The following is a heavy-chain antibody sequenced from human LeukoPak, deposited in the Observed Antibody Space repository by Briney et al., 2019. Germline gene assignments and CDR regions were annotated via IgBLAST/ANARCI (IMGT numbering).Heavy chain of an antibody. CDR1: GFTFSSYA. D-gene: IGHD3-22*01. J-gene: IGHJ4*02. CDR2: ISGSGGST. CDR3: AKCPYYYDSSGLFDY. Sequence: GGSLRLSCAASGFTFSSYAMSWVRQAPGKGLEWVSAISGSGGSTYYADSVKGRFTISRDNSKNTPYLQMNSLRAEDTAVYYCAKCPYYYDSSGLFDYWGQGTLVTVSS. V-gene: IGHV3-23*01.